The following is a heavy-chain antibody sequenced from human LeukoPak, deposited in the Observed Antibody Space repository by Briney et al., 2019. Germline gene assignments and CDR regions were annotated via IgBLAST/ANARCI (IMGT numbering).Heavy chain of an antibody. Sequence: PGGSLRLSCAASGFTVSNKYMTWVRQAPGKGLEWVSLIYSDGRTYYADSVKGRCTISRDGSKNTLYLQMNSLRVEDTAVYYCARDHSKSFDYWGQGTLVTVSS. V-gene: IGHV3-53*01. D-gene: IGHD6-13*01. CDR1: GFTVSNKY. CDR2: IYSDGRT. J-gene: IGHJ4*02. CDR3: ARDHSKSFDY.